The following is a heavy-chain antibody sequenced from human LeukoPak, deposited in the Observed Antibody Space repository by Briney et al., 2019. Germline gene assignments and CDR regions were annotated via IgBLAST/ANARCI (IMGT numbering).Heavy chain of an antibody. V-gene: IGHV1-2*06. CDR1: GYTFTGYY. CDR2: INPNSGGT. J-gene: IGHJ4*02. Sequence: ASVKVSCKASGYTFTGYYMHWVRQAPGQGLEWMGRINPNSGGTNYAQKFQSRVTMTRDTSISTAYMELSRLRSDDTAVYYCASLVVRGPYDDYWGQGTLVTVSS. CDR3: ASLVVRGPYDDY. D-gene: IGHD3-10*01.